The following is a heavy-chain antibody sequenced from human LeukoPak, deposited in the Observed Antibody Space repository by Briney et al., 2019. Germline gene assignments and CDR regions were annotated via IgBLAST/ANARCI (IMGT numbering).Heavy chain of an antibody. CDR3: ARHYGYYGSGTDY. CDR2: INHSGST. CDR1: GGSFSGYY. Sequence: PSETLSLTCAVYGGSFSGYYWSWIRQPPGKGLEWIGEINHSGSTNYNPSLKSRVTISVDTSKNQFSLKLSSVTAADTAVYYCARHYGYYGSGTDYWGQGTLVTVSS. D-gene: IGHD3-10*01. J-gene: IGHJ4*02. V-gene: IGHV4-34*01.